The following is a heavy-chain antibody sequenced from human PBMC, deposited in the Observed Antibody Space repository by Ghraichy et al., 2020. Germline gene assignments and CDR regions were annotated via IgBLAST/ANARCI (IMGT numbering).Heavy chain of an antibody. V-gene: IGHV3-53*01. Sequence: GGSLRLSCAASGFTVSSNYMSWVRQAPGKGLEWVSVVYSGGAKYYADSVKGRFTISRDNFKNTLYLQMNSLRAEDTAVYYCARDHGYQVFQGEYYYYGMDVWGQGTTVTVSS. CDR1: GFTVSSNY. CDR3: ARDHGYQVFQGEYYYYGMDV. J-gene: IGHJ6*02. D-gene: IGHD2-2*01. CDR2: VYSGGAK.